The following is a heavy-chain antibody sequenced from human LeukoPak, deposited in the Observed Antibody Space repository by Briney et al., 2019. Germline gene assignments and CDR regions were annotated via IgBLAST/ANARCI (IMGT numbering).Heavy chain of an antibody. CDR1: GYTFTSYY. J-gene: IGHJ6*02. V-gene: IGHV1-46*01. Sequence: ASVKVSCKASGYTFTSYYMHWVRQAPGQGLEWMGIINPSGGSTSYAQKLQARVTMTRDTSTSTVYMELSSLRSEDTAVYYCARVGFWSGYPGGRGMDVWGQGTTVTVSS. CDR2: INPSGGST. CDR3: ARVGFWSGYPGGRGMDV. D-gene: IGHD3-3*01.